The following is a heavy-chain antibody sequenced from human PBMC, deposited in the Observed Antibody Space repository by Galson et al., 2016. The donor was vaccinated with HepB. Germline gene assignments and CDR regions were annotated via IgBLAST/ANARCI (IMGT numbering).Heavy chain of an antibody. J-gene: IGHJ4*02. D-gene: IGHD1-26*01. Sequence: SVKVSCKASGYSFTNYYIHWLRRAPGEGLEWVGLINPSGCSTGYAQKFQGRVTITRDTSTSIVYMDLTSLRSEDTAVYYCARDRGYYSHFDSWGQGTLVTVSS. V-gene: IGHV1-46*01. CDR2: INPSGCST. CDR1: GYSFTNYY. CDR3: ARDRGYYSHFDS.